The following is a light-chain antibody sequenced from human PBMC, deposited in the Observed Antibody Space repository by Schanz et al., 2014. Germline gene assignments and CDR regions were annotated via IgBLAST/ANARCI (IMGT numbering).Light chain of an antibody. V-gene: IGLV3-9*01. CDR1: DIGSKK. CDR2: RDS. Sequence: SYALTQPPSVSLAPGQTARITCGGYDIGSKKVHWYQRKPGQAPVLVIYRDSNRPSGIPERFSGSNSGNTATLTISGTQAMDEADYYCQSFDSSLRDVFGGGTKLTV. J-gene: IGLJ3*02. CDR3: QSFDSSLRDV.